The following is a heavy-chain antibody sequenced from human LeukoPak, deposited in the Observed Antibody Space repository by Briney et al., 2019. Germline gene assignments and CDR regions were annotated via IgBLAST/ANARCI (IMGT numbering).Heavy chain of an antibody. Sequence: GGSLRLSCAASGFTFSSYGMHWVRQAPGKGLEWVAVISYDGSNKYYADSVKGRFTISRDNSNNTLYLQMNTLRPEDTSVYYCARDRLFYFHSPDYRAGYFYAMDVWGQGTTVTVSS. V-gene: IGHV3-30*03. D-gene: IGHD3-22*01. CDR1: GFTFSSYG. J-gene: IGHJ6*02. CDR2: ISYDGSNK. CDR3: ARDRLFYFHSPDYRAGYFYAMDV.